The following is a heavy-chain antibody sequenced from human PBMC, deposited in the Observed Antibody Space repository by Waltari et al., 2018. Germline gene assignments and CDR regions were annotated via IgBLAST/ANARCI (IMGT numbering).Heavy chain of an antibody. V-gene: IGHV4-59*01. CDR2: IYYSGST. Sequence: QVQLQESGPGLVKPSETLSLTCTVPGGPISSYYWSWIRQPPGKGLEWIGYIYYSGSTNYNPSLKSRVTISVDTSKNQFSLKLSSVTAADTAVYYCARGERYAGAFDIWGQGTMVTVSS. CDR3: ARGERYAGAFDI. CDR1: GGPISSYY. J-gene: IGHJ3*02. D-gene: IGHD1-26*01.